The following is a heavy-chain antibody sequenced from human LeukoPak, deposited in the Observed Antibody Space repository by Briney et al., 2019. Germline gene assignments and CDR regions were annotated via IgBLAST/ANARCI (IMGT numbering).Heavy chain of an antibody. V-gene: IGHV4-34*01. Sequence: SETLSLTCAVYGGSFSGYYWSWIRQPPGKGLEWIGEINHSGSTNYNPSLKSRVTISVDTSKNQFSLKLSSVNAADTAVYYCARAFYDGKPGRGAFDIWGQGTMVTVSS. CDR3: ARAFYDGKPGRGAFDI. CDR1: GGSFSGYY. CDR2: INHSGST. J-gene: IGHJ3*02. D-gene: IGHD3-16*01.